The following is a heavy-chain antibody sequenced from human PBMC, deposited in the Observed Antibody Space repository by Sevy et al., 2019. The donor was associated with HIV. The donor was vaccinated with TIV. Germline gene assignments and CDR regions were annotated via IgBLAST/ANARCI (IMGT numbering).Heavy chain of an antibody. CDR3: ARERGSNILTLGLDF. V-gene: IGHV4-61*02. CDR1: GDSFSSDTYF. Sequence: SETLSLTCTVSGDSFSSDTYFWNWIRQPAGKGLEWIGRIHASGSTIYNPSLKSRVTMSVDKSNSQFSLRLSSVTAADTAVYFCARERGSNILTLGLDFWGQGSLVTVSS. J-gene: IGHJ4*02. CDR2: IHASGST. D-gene: IGHD3-9*01.